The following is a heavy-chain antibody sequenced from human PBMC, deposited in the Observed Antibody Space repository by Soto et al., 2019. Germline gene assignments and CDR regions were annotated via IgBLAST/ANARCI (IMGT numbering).Heavy chain of an antibody. CDR3: ATPSNYDPPLESPYFDY. V-gene: IGHV3-30-3*01. CDR2: ISKDGNNK. J-gene: IGHJ4*02. Sequence: PGGSLRLSCAASGFIFSNYAMHWLRQAPGKGLEWMALISKDGNNKYYADSLKGRFTISRDNSKKTLYLQMNSLRTEDTAVYYCATPSNYDPPLESPYFDYWGQGTLVTSPQ. CDR1: GFIFSNYA. D-gene: IGHD3-3*01.